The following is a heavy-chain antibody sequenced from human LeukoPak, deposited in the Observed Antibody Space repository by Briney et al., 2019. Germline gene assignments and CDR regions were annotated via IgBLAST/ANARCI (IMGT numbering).Heavy chain of an antibody. CDR1: GGSISSSSYY. CDR3: AGGGSSGRDRWFDP. V-gene: IGHV4-39*01. CDR2: ISYSGST. J-gene: IGHJ5*02. Sequence: SETLSLTCTVSGGSISSSSYYWGWIRQPPGRGLEWIGDISYSGSTYYNPSLKGRVTISVDTSKNQFSLKLSSVTATDTAVYYWAGGGSSGRDRWFDPWAQGPLVTVSS. D-gene: IGHD6-25*01.